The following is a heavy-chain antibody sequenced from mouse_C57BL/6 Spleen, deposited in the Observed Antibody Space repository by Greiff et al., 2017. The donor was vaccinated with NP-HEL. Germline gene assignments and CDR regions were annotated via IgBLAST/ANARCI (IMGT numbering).Heavy chain of an antibody. CDR2: IDPETGGT. CDR1: GYTFTDYE. Sequence: QVQLKQSGAELVRPGASVTLSCKASGYTFTDYEMHWVKQTPVHGLEWIGAIDPETGGTAYNQKFKGKAILTADKSSSTAYMELRSLTSEDSAVYYCTRLGANWDRDYWGQGTTLTVSS. D-gene: IGHD4-1*01. V-gene: IGHV1-15*01. J-gene: IGHJ2*01. CDR3: TRLGANWDRDY.